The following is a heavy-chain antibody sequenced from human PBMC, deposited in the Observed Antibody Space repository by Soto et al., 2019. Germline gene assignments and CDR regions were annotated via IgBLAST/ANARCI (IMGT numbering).Heavy chain of an antibody. V-gene: IGHV3-30-3*01. Sequence: QVQLVESGGGVVQPGRSLRLSCAASGFTFSSYAMHWVRQAPGKGLEWVAVISYDGSNKYYADSVKGRFTISSDNSKNTLYLQMNSLSAEDTAVYYCERGPIAAGGYWGQGTLVTVSS. CDR2: ISYDGSNK. D-gene: IGHD6-13*01. J-gene: IGHJ4*02. CDR1: GFTFSSYA. CDR3: ERGPIAAGGY.